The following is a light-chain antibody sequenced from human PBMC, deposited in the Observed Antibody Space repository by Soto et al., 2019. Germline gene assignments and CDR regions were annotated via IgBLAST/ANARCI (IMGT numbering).Light chain of an antibody. CDR3: AAWDDSLNGLYV. Sequence: QSVLTQPPSASGTAGQRVTIACSGGSSNIGSNAVTWYHQLPGTAPKLLIYSNNQRPSGVPDRFSGSKSGTSASLAISGLQSEDEADYYCAAWDDSLNGLYVFGTGTKVTVX. CDR1: SSNIGSNA. CDR2: SNN. J-gene: IGLJ1*01. V-gene: IGLV1-44*01.